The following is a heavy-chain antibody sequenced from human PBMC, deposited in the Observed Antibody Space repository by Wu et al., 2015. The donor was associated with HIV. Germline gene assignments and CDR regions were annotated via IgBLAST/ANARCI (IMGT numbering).Heavy chain of an antibody. CDR3: ARGPAIAAADLDL. J-gene: IGHJ5*02. V-gene: IGHV1-2*02. CDR1: GYTFTGYY. CDR2: IDPNTGAT. D-gene: IGHD6-25*01. Sequence: QVQLVQSGAEVKKPGASVKVSCKASGYTFTGYYMHWLRQAPGQGLEWMGYIDPNTGATKYAQRFLDRVTMARDTSIRTAYMEVSRLGSDDTAVYFCARGPAIAAADLDLWGQGTLVIVSS.